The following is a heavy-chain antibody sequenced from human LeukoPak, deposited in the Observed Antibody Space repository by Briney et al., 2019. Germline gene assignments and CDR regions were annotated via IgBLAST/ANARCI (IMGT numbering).Heavy chain of an antibody. CDR1: GASIRNYY. J-gene: IGHJ5*02. V-gene: IGHV4-59*08. Sequence: SETLSLTCTVSGASIRNYYWSWIRQSPGKGLEWIGYIYYSGSTNYNPSLESRVAMSVDTSKNQFSLRLSSVTAADTAIYYCARRYSSSWYVGFFDPWGQGTLSPSPQ. CDR2: IYYSGST. D-gene: IGHD6-13*01. CDR3: ARRYSSSWYVGFFDP.